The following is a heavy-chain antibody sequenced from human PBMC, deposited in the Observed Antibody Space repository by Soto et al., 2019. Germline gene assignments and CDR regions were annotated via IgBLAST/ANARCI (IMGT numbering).Heavy chain of an antibody. CDR3: ARVPSSSYHYFDY. D-gene: IGHD6-13*01. J-gene: IGHJ4*02. CDR2: IYSAGSA. CDR1: GFTVSTYY. V-gene: IGHV3-66*01. Sequence: PGGSLRLSCADSGFTVSTYYMSWVRQAPGKGLEWVSVIYSAGSADFADSVKGRFTVSRDNSKNTLFLQMSSLRAEDTAVYYCARVPSSSYHYFDYWGQGTLVTVSS.